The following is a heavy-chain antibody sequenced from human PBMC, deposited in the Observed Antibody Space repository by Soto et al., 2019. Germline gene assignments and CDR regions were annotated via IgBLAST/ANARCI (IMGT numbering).Heavy chain of an antibody. CDR3: ARDPGRGYNPDYYYYYGMDV. CDR2: IIPIFGTA. V-gene: IGHV1-69*13. CDR1: GGTFSSYA. J-gene: IGHJ6*02. Sequence: GASVKVSCKASGGTFSSYAISWVRQAPGQGLEWMGGIIPIFGTANYAQKFQGRVTITADESTSTAYMELSSLRSEDTAVYYCARDPGRGYNPDYYYYYGMDVWGQGTTVTVSS. D-gene: IGHD5-12*01.